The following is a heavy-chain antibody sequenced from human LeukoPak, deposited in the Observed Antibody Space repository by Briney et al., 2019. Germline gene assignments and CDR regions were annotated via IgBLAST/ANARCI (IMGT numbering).Heavy chain of an antibody. V-gene: IGHV4-4*02. Sequence: SETLSLTCAVSGASISSNNWWTWVRQPPGKGLEWIGEIYHGGSTNYNTSLRSRVTISVDKSKNQFSLNLTSVTAADTSVYYCAREKYDSSGHNWFDPWGQGTLVTVSS. CDR3: AREKYDSSGHNWFDP. CDR1: GASISSNNW. D-gene: IGHD3-22*01. CDR2: IYHGGST. J-gene: IGHJ5*02.